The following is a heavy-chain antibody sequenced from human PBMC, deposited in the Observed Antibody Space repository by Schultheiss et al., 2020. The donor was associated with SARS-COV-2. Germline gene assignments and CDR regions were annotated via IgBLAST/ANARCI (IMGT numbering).Heavy chain of an antibody. CDR2: ITFDGSNV. CDR3: AKPRAVAGHFDN. J-gene: IGHJ4*02. V-gene: IGHV3-30*18. CDR1: GFTFSSYG. Sequence: LKISCVGSGFTFSSYGMHWVRQAPGKGLEWLAVITFDGSNVYYADSVEGRFTISRDNSKNTLYLQLNSLRVDDTAVYYCAKPRAVAGHFDNWGQGALVTVSS. D-gene: IGHD6-19*01.